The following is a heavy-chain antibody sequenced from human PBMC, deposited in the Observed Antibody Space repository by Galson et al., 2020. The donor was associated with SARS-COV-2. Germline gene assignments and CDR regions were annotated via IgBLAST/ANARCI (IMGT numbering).Heavy chain of an antibody. V-gene: IGHV4-34*01. CDR3: ARGSRDVTMILMIATSASYYFDF. Sequence: SQASETLSLTCAVYGGSFSGYYWGWIRQPPGKGLEWLGEINPTGSINYNPSLTSRVTISKDTSKNQFSLRLRSVTAADTSMYFCARGSRDVTMILMIATSASYYFDFWGQGSLVTVSS. J-gene: IGHJ4*02. CDR1: GGSFSGYY. D-gene: IGHD3-22*01. CDR2: INPTGSI.